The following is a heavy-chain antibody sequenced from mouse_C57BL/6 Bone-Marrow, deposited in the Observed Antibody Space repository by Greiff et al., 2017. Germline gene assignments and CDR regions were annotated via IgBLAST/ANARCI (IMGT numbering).Heavy chain of an antibody. D-gene: IGHD2-5*01. Sequence: QVQLQQSGAELARPGASVKLSCKASGYTFTSSGISWVKQRTGQGLEWIGEIYPRSGNTYYNEKFKGKATLTADKSSSTAYMELRSLTSEDSAVYFCAGSGSYYSNYLAWFAYWGQGTLVTVSA. CDR2: IYPRSGNT. CDR3: AGSGSYYSNYLAWFAY. V-gene: IGHV1-81*01. CDR1: GYTFTSSG. J-gene: IGHJ3*01.